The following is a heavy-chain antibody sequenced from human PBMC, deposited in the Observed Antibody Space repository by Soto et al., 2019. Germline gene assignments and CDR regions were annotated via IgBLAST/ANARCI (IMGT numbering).Heavy chain of an antibody. D-gene: IGHD3-22*01. Sequence: SETLSLTCTVSGGAISSYYWSWIRQPPGKGLEWIGYIYYSGSTNYNPSLKSRVTISVDTSKNQFSLNLSSVTAADTAVYYCARHYYDSSGYYNFDYWGPGTLVTVSS. CDR2: IYYSGST. CDR1: GGAISSYY. J-gene: IGHJ4*02. CDR3: ARHYYDSSGYYNFDY. V-gene: IGHV4-59*01.